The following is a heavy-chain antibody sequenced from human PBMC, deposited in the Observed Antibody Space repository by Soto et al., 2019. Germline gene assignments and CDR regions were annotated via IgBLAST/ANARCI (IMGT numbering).Heavy chain of an antibody. D-gene: IGHD1-1*01. Sequence: QVQLQQWGAGLLKPSETLSLTCAVYGGFVSSGSYYWSWIRQPPGKGLEWIGEMSHSGGTHFNPSQKSRVTISVDTSRNQFSLKMSSATAADTALYYCARVERGTATTVVDAFDIWGPGTMVTVSS. CDR2: MSHSGGT. J-gene: IGHJ3*02. CDR3: ARVERGTATTVVDAFDI. CDR1: GGFVSSGSYY. V-gene: IGHV4-34*01.